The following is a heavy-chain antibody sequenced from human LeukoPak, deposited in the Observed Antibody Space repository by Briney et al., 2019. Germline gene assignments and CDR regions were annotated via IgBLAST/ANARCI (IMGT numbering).Heavy chain of an antibody. D-gene: IGHD5-18*01. Sequence: SVKVSCKASGGTFSSYAISWVRQAPGQGLEWMGGIIPIFGTANYAQRFQGRVTITTDESTSTAYMELSSLRSEDTAVYYCARNSAMARDTIDYWGQGTLVTVSS. CDR2: IIPIFGTA. V-gene: IGHV1-69*05. CDR3: ARNSAMARDTIDY. CDR1: GGTFSSYA. J-gene: IGHJ4*02.